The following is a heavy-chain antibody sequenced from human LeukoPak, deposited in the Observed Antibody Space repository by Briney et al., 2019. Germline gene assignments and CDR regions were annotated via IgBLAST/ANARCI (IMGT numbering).Heavy chain of an antibody. Sequence: SETLSLTCTVSGGSISSSSYYWGWIRQPPGKGLEWIGSMYYSGSTYYNPSLKSRVTISVDTSKNQFFVKLTSVTAADTAVYYWAGDPSGSGGVFHYWGQGTLVTVSS. V-gene: IGHV4-39*02. D-gene: IGHD1-1*01. CDR1: GGSISSSSYY. CDR2: MYYSGST. CDR3: AGDPSGSGGVFHY. J-gene: IGHJ4*02.